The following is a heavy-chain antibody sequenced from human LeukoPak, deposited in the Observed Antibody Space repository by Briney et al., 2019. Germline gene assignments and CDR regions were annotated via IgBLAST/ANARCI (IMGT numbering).Heavy chain of an antibody. CDR1: GFTFSSYA. J-gene: IGHJ4*02. CDR3: ARESVTMIVVPPPFDY. Sequence: PGRSLRLSCAASGFTFSSYAMHWVRQAPGKGLEWVAVISYDGSNKYYADSVKGRFTISRDNSKNTLYLQMNSLRAEDTAVYYCARESVTMIVVPPPFDYWGQGTLVTVSS. D-gene: IGHD3-22*01. V-gene: IGHV3-30-3*01. CDR2: ISYDGSNK.